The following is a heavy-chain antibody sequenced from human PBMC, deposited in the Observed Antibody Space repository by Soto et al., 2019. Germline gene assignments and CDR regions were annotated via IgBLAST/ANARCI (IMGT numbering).Heavy chain of an antibody. V-gene: IGHV1-18*01. CDR2: NSASDGSS. CDR3: ATSYSGSGSYYRFDY. CDR1: IDGLLTYV. D-gene: IGHD3-10*01. Sequence: GASVKVSCKAAIDGLLTYVFSWVRQEPGQGLEWMGGNSASDGSSNFVQKFKGRVSMTTERTTGTFTSTAYMELWGLTSDDTAGYFCATSYSGSGSYYRFDYWGQGSLVTVSS. J-gene: IGHJ4*02.